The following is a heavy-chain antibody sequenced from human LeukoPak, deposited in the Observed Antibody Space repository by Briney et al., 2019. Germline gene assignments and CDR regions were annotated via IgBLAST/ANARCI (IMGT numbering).Heavy chain of an antibody. CDR2: IWYDGSNK. CDR3: ARGMATINYYYYGMDV. Sequence: GGSLRLSCAASGFSFSSYGMHWVRQAPGKGLEWVAVIWYDGSNKYYADSVKGRFTISRDNSKNTLYLQMNSLRAEDTAVYYCARGMATINYYYYGMDVWGQGTTVTVSS. V-gene: IGHV3-33*01. D-gene: IGHD5-24*01. CDR1: GFSFSSYG. J-gene: IGHJ6*02.